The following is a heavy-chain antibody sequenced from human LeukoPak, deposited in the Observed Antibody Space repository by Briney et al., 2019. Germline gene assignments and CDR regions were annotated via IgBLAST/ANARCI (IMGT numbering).Heavy chain of an antibody. V-gene: IGHV3-30*01. J-gene: IGHJ4*02. CDR1: GFTFSSYT. D-gene: IGHD6-19*01. CDR2: ISYDGSNK. CDR3: ARANSSGWYSPCDY. Sequence: GGSLRLSCAASGFTFSSYTMHWVRQAPGKGLEWVAVISYDGSNKYYADSVKGRFTISRDNSKNTLYLQMNSLRAEDTAVYYCARANSSGWYSPCDYWGQGTLVTVSS.